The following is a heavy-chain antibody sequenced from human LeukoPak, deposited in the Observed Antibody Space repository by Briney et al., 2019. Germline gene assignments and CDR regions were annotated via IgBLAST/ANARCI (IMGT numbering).Heavy chain of an antibody. CDR3: ATYTHWVAGDV. V-gene: IGHV3-7*01. Sequence: GGSLRLSCAASGFTLSDSWMSWVRQAPGKGLEWVANINQDGSGKDYVDSVKGRFTISRDNARNSPYLQMGSLRAEDTAVYYCATYTHWVAGDVWGQGTTVTVSS. D-gene: IGHD3-16*01. CDR2: INQDGSGK. CDR1: GFTLSDSW. J-gene: IGHJ6*02.